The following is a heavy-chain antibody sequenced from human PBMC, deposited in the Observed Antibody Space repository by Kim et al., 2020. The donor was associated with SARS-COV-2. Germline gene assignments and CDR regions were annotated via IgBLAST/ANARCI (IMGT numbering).Heavy chain of an antibody. J-gene: IGHJ5*02. D-gene: IGHD6-13*01. CDR3: ARVLRSGTVSQYNWFDP. Sequence: QGRVTITADNSTSTAYMELSSLRSEDTAVYYCARVLRSGTVSQYNWFDPWGQGTLVTVSS. V-gene: IGHV1-69*04.